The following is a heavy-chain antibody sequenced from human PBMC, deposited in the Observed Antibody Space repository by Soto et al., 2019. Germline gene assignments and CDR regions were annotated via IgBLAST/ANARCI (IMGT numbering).Heavy chain of an antibody. J-gene: IGHJ4*02. Sequence: EVQLVESGGGLVKPGGSLRLSCAASGFTFSSYSMNWVRQAPGKGLEWVSSISSSSSYIYYANSVKGRFTISRDNAKNSLYLQMNSLRAEDTAVYYCARDFTQGGFDYWGQGTLVTVSS. CDR3: ARDFTQGGFDY. D-gene: IGHD3-16*01. CDR2: ISSSSSYI. CDR1: GFTFSSYS. V-gene: IGHV3-21*01.